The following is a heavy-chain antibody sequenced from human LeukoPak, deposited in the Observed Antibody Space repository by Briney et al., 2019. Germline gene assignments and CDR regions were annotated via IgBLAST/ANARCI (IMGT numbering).Heavy chain of an antibody. CDR1: GVSISSYY. CDR3: ARGYAPLTGRPQWGLDY. Sequence: SETLSLTCTVSGVSISSYYWSWLRQAPGKGLEWIGYVYNSGRSSNYNPSLNSRVTISVDTSKNQFSLQLISVTAADTAVYYCARGYAPLTGRPQWGLDYWGQGTQVIVSS. J-gene: IGHJ4*02. CDR2: VYNSGRSS. V-gene: IGHV4-59*12. D-gene: IGHD3-9*01.